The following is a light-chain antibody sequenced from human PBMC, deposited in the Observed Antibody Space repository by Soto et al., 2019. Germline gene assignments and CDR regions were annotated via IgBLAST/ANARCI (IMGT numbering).Light chain of an antibody. V-gene: IGKV3-20*01. CDR2: GAS. CDR3: QQFGSSGT. CDR1: QALSNTF. Sequence: EIVLTQSPGTLSLSPGERATLSCRASQALSNTFLAWYQQRPGQAPRLLIYGASIRATDIPDRFSVSQSGTDFTLIISRLEPEDFAVYFCQQFGSSGTFGQGTKVEIK. J-gene: IGKJ1*01.